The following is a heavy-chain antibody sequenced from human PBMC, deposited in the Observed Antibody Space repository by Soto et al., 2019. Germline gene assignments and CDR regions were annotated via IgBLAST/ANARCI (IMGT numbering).Heavy chain of an antibody. CDR2: ISGSGGST. V-gene: IGHV3-23*01. Sequence: GGSLRLSCAASGFTFSSYAMSWVRQAPGKGLEWVSAISGSGGSTYYADSVKDRFTISRDNSKNTLYLQMNSLRAEDSAVYYCAKDFGCSWYFDYWGQGTLVTVSS. J-gene: IGHJ4*02. CDR3: AKDFGCSWYFDY. CDR1: GFTFSSYA. D-gene: IGHD6-13*01.